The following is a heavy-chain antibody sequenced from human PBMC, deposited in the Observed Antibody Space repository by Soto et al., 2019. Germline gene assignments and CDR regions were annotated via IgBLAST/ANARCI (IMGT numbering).Heavy chain of an antibody. J-gene: IGHJ6*02. V-gene: IGHV3-49*04. Sequence: GGSLRLSCTASVLTFGNYAINWVRQAPGKGLEWVGLIRNQTYSETTQYAPSLKGRFTISRDDSNSIAYLQMNSLKSEDTGVYYCTKYTYTSSYDYYGMDVWGHGTTVTVSS. D-gene: IGHD2-2*01. CDR2: IRNQTYSETT. CDR3: TKYTYTSSYDYYGMDV. CDR1: VLTFGNYA.